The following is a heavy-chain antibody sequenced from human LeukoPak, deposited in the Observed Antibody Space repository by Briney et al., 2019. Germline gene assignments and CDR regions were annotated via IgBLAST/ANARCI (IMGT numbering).Heavy chain of an antibody. V-gene: IGHV4-39*02. D-gene: IGHD6-13*01. J-gene: IGHJ5*02. CDR2: IDHSGST. Sequence: SETLSLTCTVSGGSISSGSYYWGWIRQPPGKGLELIGSIDHSGSTNYNPSLQSRVTISVDTSKNHFSLKLSSVTAADTAVYYCARAWFSSTWRGNWFDPWGQGTLVTVSS. CDR1: GGSISSGSYY. CDR3: ARAWFSSTWRGNWFDP.